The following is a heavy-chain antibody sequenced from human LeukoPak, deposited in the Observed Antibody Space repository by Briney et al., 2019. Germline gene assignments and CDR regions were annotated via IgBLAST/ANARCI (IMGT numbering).Heavy chain of an antibody. CDR3: AREWLMVRGVRDC. Sequence: GGSLRLSCAASGFTFSSYWMSWVRQAPGKGLEGVANIKLDGSEKYYVDSVKGRFTISRDNAKNSLYLQMSSLRAEDTAVYYCAREWLMVRGVRDCWGQGTLVTVSS. V-gene: IGHV3-7*03. CDR1: GFTFSSYW. D-gene: IGHD3-10*01. CDR2: IKLDGSEK. J-gene: IGHJ4*02.